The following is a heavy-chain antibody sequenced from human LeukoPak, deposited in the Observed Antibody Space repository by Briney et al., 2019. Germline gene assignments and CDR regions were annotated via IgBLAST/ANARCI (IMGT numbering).Heavy chain of an antibody. J-gene: IGHJ6*02. D-gene: IGHD3-10*01. CDR1: GFTFSSYG. V-gene: IGHV3-33*01. CDR3: ARDEGVYYYGMDV. CDR2: IWYDGSNK. Sequence: GSLRLSCAASGFTFSSYGMHWVRQAPGKGLEWVAVIWYDGSNKYYADSVKGRFTISRDNSKNTLYLQMNSLRAEDTAVYYCARDEGVYYYGMDVWGQGTTVTVSS.